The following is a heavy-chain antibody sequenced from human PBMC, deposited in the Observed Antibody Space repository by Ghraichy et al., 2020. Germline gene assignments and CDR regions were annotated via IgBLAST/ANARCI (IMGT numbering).Heavy chain of an antibody. Sequence: CWGRGGRQAPGEGLGWGSRITKAGGTTDSADSVKGRFTISRDNAKNTLYLQMNSLRVEDTAVYYCTRGSGYCGGGSCYPFDVWGQGTMVTVSS. CDR3: TRGSGYCGGGSCYPFDV. CDR1: CW. J-gene: IGHJ3*01. CDR2: ITKAGGTT. V-gene: IGHV3-74*01. D-gene: IGHD2-15*01.